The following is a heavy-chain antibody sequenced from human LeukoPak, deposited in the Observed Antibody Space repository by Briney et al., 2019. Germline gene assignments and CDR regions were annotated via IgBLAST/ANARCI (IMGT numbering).Heavy chain of an antibody. CDR1: GGSISSSSYY. CDR3: ARRSGRYCSSTSCSDY. CDR2: IYYSGST. V-gene: IGHV4-39*01. D-gene: IGHD2-2*01. J-gene: IGHJ4*02. Sequence: SETLSLTCTVSGGSISSSSYYWGWIRQPPGKGLEWIGSIYYSGSTYYNPSLKSRVTISVDTSKNQFSQKLSSVTAADTAVYYCARRSGRYCSSTSCSDYWGQGTLVTVSS.